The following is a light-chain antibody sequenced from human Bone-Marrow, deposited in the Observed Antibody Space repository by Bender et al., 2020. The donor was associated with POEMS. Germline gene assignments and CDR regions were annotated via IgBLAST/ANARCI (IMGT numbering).Light chain of an antibody. V-gene: IGLV2-14*03. J-gene: IGLJ2*01. CDR1: VSDVGSSKS. CDR2: DVT. CDR3: SSYTTSRTLQ. Sequence: QSALIQPASVSGSPGQSITISCTGAVSDVGSSKSVSWYQHHSGKAPKLIIYDVTSRPSGISSRFSGSKSGATASLIISGLQPGDEADYYCSSYTTSRTLQFGGGTKLAVL.